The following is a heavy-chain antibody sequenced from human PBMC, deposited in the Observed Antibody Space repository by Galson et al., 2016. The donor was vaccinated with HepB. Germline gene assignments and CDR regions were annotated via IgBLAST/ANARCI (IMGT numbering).Heavy chain of an antibody. CDR3: TRVYMQNGMNV. D-gene: IGHD2-8*01. J-gene: IGHJ6*02. CDR2: TYYRSTWFN. V-gene: IGHV6-1*01. Sequence: CAISGDSATSDNTCWNWIRQSPSRGLEWLGRTYYRSTWFNDYADSVKSRITVTSDTSKNQFSLQLDSVTPDDTATYFCTRVYMQNGMNVWGQGTTVTV. CDR1: GDSATSDNTC.